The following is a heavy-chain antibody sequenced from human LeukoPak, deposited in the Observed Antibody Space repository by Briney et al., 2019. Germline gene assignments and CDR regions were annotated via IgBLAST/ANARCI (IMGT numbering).Heavy chain of an antibody. J-gene: IGHJ4*02. V-gene: IGHV3-23*01. CDR2: INYNGDNK. Sequence: GGSLRLSCAASGFTFSIYTMNWVRQAPGKGLEWVSIINYNGDNKYYADSVQGRFTISRDNTKNTVYLQMNSLRAEDTAIYYCAKDGHCPGALCPTQIAVAGYNDNWGQGTLVTVSS. CDR1: GFTFSIYT. CDR3: AKDGHCPGALCPTQIAVAGYNDN. D-gene: IGHD6-19*01.